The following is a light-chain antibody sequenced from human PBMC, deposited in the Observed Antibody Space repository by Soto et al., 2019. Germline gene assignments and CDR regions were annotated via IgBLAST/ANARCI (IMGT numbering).Light chain of an antibody. Sequence: EIVMTQSPATLSVSPGERATLSCRASQSVSSNLAWYRQKPCQAPRLLIYGASTRATGIPARFSGSGSGTEFPLTTISLQSEDFAVYYCQQYNNWPRLTFGGGTKVEIK. CDR2: GAS. CDR1: QSVSSN. CDR3: QQYNNWPRLT. J-gene: IGKJ4*01. V-gene: IGKV3-15*01.